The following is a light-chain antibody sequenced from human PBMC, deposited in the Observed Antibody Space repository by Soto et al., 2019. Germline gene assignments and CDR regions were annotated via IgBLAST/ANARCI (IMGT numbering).Light chain of an antibody. CDR1: TSDVGGYNY. Sequence: QSVLTQPASVSGSPGQSITISCTGTTSDVGGYNYVSWYQQHPGKAPKLMIYEVSNRPSGVSNRFSGSKSGNTASLTISGHQAEDEAAYYCFSYSTRSAPYVFGTGTKLPVL. CDR2: EVS. J-gene: IGLJ1*01. V-gene: IGLV2-14*01. CDR3: FSYSTRSAPYV.